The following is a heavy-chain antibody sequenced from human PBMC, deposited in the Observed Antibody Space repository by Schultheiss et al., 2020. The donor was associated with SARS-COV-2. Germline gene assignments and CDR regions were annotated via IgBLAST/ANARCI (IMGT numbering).Heavy chain of an antibody. CDR3: ARSHPSSGWAHDAFDI. CDR2: INHSGST. D-gene: IGHD6-19*01. V-gene: IGHV4-34*01. Sequence: SETLSLTCAVYGGSFSGYYWSWIRQPPGKGLEWIGEINHSGSTNYNPSLKSRVTISVDTSKKNFSLRLRSVTDADTALYYCARSHPSSGWAHDAFDIWGQGTMVTVSS. J-gene: IGHJ3*02. CDR1: GGSFSGYY.